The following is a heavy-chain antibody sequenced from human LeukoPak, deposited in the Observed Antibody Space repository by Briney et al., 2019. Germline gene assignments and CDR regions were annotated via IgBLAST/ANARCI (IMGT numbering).Heavy chain of an antibody. CDR1: EYTFTGYY. Sequence: GASVKVSCKASEYTFTGYYLFWVRQAPGQGLEWMGWINPNSGATKYAQKFQGRVTLNRDTSIRTTYMELSSLRSDDTAVYYCARDERYSYGDNHYPDLGFWGQGTPVTVSS. J-gene: IGHJ4*02. CDR2: INPNSGAT. V-gene: IGHV1-2*02. D-gene: IGHD4/OR15-4a*01. CDR3: ARDERYSYGDNHYPDLGF.